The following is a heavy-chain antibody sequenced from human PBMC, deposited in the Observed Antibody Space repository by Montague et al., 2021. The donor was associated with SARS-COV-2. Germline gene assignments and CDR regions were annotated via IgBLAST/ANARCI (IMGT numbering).Heavy chain of an antibody. CDR3: ARRGGGEVFARFMYWYFDV. D-gene: IGHD2-21*01. CDR1: GGSINNYY. V-gene: IGHV4-59*13. Sequence: SETLSLTCSVSGGSINNYYWGWVRQSPGKGLEWIGYIYYSGSVSTSYNPSLKIRVSISVDTSENKFSLKLTSVTAADTAVYYCARRGGGEVFARFMYWYFDVWGRGSLVTVSS. J-gene: IGHJ2*01. CDR2: IYYSGSVST.